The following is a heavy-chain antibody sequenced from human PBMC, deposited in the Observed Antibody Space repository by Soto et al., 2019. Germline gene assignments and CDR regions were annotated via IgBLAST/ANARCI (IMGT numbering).Heavy chain of an antibody. CDR3: ARASSSSWFIGDFDY. Sequence: QVQLQESGPGLVKPSQTLSLTCTVSGGSISSGGYYWSWIRQHPGKGLEWIGYIYYSGSTYYNPSLKSRVTISVDTTKNQFSLKLSSVTAADTAVYYCARASSSSWFIGDFDYWGQGTLVTVSS. CDR2: IYYSGST. J-gene: IGHJ4*02. D-gene: IGHD6-6*01. CDR1: GGSISSGGYY. V-gene: IGHV4-31*03.